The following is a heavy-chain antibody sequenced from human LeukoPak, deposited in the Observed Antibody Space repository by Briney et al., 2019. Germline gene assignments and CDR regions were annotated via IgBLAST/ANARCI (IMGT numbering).Heavy chain of an antibody. CDR3: VRGQEYYFDSTGYYSTDAFDI. J-gene: IGHJ3*02. CDR2: IIPMFGTV. CDR1: GGTFSNYA. V-gene: IGHV1-69*13. Sequence: EASVKVSCKASGGTFSNYAINWVRQAPGQGLEWMGGIIPMFGTVYYAQKFQGTVTITADESTSTAHMELSSLRFEDTAVYYCVRGQEYYFDSTGYYSTDAFDIWGQGTMVTVFS. D-gene: IGHD3-22*01.